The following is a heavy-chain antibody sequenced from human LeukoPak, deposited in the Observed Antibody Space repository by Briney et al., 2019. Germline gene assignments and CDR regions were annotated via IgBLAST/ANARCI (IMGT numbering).Heavy chain of an antibody. J-gene: IGHJ3*02. Sequence: SQTLSLTCAVSGGSISSGGYSWSWIRQPPGKGLEWIGYIYHSGSTYYNPSLKSRVTISVDRSKNQFSLKLSSVTAADTAVYYCARGDGITMVRGADDAFDIWGQGIMVTVSS. CDR3: ARGDGITMVRGADDAFDI. V-gene: IGHV4-30-2*01. CDR1: GGSISSGGYS. D-gene: IGHD3-10*01. CDR2: IYHSGST.